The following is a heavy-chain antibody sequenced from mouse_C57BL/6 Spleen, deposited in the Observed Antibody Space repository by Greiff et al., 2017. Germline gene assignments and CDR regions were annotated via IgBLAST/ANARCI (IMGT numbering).Heavy chain of an antibody. CDR2: ISSGSSTI. CDR1: GFTFSDYG. D-gene: IGHD2-3*01. CDR3: ARSRDGYPAWFAY. Sequence: EVQVVESGGGLVKPGGSLKLSCAASGFTFSDYGMHWVRQAPEKGLEWVAYISSGSSTIYYADTVKGRFTISRDNAKNTLFLQMTSLRSEDTAMYYCARSRDGYPAWFAYWGQGTLVTVSA. V-gene: IGHV5-17*01. J-gene: IGHJ3*01.